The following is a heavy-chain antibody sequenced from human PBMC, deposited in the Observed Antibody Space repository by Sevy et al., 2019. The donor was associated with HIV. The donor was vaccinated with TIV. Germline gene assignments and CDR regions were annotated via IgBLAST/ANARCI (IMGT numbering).Heavy chain of an antibody. Sequence: GSLRLSCAASGFTFSSYSMNWVRQAPGKGLEWVSSIGSSSSYIYYADSVKGRFTISRDNAKNSRYMQMNSLRAKDTAVYYCAREARIAVAGPTGGFDPWGQGTLVTVSS. CDR2: IGSSSSYI. CDR3: AREARIAVAGPTGGFDP. D-gene: IGHD6-19*01. J-gene: IGHJ5*02. CDR1: GFTFSSYS. V-gene: IGHV3-21*01.